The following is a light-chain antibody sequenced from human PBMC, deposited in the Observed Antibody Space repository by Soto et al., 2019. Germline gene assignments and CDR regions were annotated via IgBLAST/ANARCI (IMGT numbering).Light chain of an antibody. CDR3: ATWDGSLNGVV. J-gene: IGLJ2*01. CDR1: STNIGSNT. CDR2: GNN. Sequence: QSVLTQPPSASGTPGQRVTISCSGSSTNIGSNTVNWYQQFPGTAPKLLISGNNQRPSGVPDRFSGSKSGTSASLAISGRQSEDEADYYCATWDGSLNGVVFGGGTKVTVL. V-gene: IGLV1-44*01.